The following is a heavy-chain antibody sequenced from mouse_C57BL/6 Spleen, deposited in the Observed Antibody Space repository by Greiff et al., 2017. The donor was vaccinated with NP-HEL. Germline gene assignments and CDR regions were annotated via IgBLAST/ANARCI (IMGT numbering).Heavy chain of an antibody. CDR3: ARLRSSSYWYFDV. D-gene: IGHD1-1*01. Sequence: VQLQQSGPELVKPGASVKISCKASGYAFSSSWMNWVKQRPGKGLEWIGRIYPGDGDTNYNGKFKGKATLTADKSSSTAYMQLSSLTSEDSAVYFCARLRSSSYWYFDVWGTGTTVTVSS. CDR2: IYPGDGDT. V-gene: IGHV1-82*01. J-gene: IGHJ1*03. CDR1: GYAFSSSW.